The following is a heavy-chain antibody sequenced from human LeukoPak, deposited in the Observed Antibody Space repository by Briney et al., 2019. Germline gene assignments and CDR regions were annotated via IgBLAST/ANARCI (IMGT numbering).Heavy chain of an antibody. CDR1: GGAFSSYA. D-gene: IGHD2-15*01. Sequence: GSSVTVSCKASGGAFSSYAISWVRQAPGQGLEWMGRIIPILGIANYAQKFQGRVTITADKSTSTAYMELSSLRSEDTAVYYCARDRSVVVVVAATLSYGMDVWGQGTTVTVSS. CDR2: IIPILGIA. V-gene: IGHV1-69*04. J-gene: IGHJ6*02. CDR3: ARDRSVVVVVAATLSYGMDV.